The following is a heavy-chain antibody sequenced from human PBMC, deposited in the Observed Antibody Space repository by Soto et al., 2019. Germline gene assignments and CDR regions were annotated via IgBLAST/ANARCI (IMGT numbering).Heavy chain of an antibody. CDR3: ARDRRGYCSGGSCYSWFDP. Sequence: SETLSLTCTVSGGSISSGGYYWSWIRQHPGKGLEWIGYIYYSGSTYYNPSLKSRVTISVDTSKNQFSLKLSSVTAADTAVYYCARDRRGYCSGGSCYSWFDPWGQGTLVTVSS. D-gene: IGHD2-15*01. J-gene: IGHJ5*02. CDR2: IYYSGST. CDR1: GGSISSGGYY. V-gene: IGHV4-31*03.